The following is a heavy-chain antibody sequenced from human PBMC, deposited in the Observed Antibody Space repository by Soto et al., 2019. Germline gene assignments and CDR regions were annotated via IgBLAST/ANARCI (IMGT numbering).Heavy chain of an antibody. CDR2: IHDTGST. J-gene: IGHJ5*02. D-gene: IGHD3-10*01. V-gene: IGHV4-4*02. CDR1: GGSISSTNW. CDR3: ARFVDGNNWFDP. Sequence: SETLSLTCAVSGGSISSTNWWSWVRQPPGKGLEWIGDIHDTGSTNFNPSLKSRVTISVDKSKNQFSLKLSSVTAADTAVYYCARFVDGNNWFDPWGQGTLVTVSS.